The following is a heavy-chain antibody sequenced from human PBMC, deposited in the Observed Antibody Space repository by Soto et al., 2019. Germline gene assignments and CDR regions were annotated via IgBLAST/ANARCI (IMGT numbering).Heavy chain of an antibody. CDR2: IYWDDDK. CDR1: GFSLSTSGVG. D-gene: IGHD5-18*01. Sequence: SGPTLVNPTQTLTLTCTFSGFSLSTSGVGVGWIRQPPGKALEWLALIYWDDDKRYSPSLKSRLTNTKDTPKNQVVLKITNMDPLDTATYYCAHGVEYSYGSYFDYWGQGTLVTVSS. V-gene: IGHV2-5*02. CDR3: AHGVEYSYGSYFDY. J-gene: IGHJ4*02.